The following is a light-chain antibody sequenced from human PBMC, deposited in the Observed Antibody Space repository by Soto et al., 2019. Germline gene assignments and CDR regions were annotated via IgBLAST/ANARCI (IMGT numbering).Light chain of an antibody. CDR1: QSISSW. CDR2: DAS. Sequence: DIQMTQSPSTLSASVGDRVTITFRASQSISSWLAWYQQKPGKAPKLLIYDASSLESGVPSRFSGSGSGTEFTLTISSLQPDDFATYYCQQYNSYITFGQGTRLEI. J-gene: IGKJ5*01. CDR3: QQYNSYIT. V-gene: IGKV1-5*01.